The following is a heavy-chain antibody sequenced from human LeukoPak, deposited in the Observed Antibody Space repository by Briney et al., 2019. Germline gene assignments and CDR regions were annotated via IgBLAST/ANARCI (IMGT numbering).Heavy chain of an antibody. CDR3: ARWYSSGWSGFDY. D-gene: IGHD6-19*01. Sequence: ASVKVSCKASGYTFTGYYMHWVRQAPGQGLEWMGWINPNSGGTDYAQKFQGRVTMTRDTSISTAYMELSRLRSDDTAVYYCARWYSSGWSGFDYWGQGTLVTVSS. J-gene: IGHJ4*02. CDR1: GYTFTGYY. CDR2: INPNSGGT. V-gene: IGHV1-2*02.